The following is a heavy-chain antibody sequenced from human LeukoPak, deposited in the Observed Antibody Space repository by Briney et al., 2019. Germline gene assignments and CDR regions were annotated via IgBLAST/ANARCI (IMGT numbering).Heavy chain of an antibody. D-gene: IGHD6-13*01. V-gene: IGHV1-8*01. CDR3: ASYSSPPYYYYYGMDV. J-gene: IGHJ6*02. Sequence: GASVKVSCKASGYTFTSYDINWVRQATGQGLEWMGWMNPNSGNTGYAQKFQGRVTMTRNTSISTAYMELSSLRSEDTAVYYCASYSSPPYYYYYGMDVWGQGTTVTVSS. CDR2: MNPNSGNT. CDR1: GYTFTSYD.